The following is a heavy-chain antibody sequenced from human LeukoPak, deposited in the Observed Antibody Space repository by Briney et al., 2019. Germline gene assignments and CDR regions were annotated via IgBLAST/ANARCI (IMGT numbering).Heavy chain of an antibody. Sequence: PGGSLRLSCAASGFTFRNYGMHWVRQATGKGLEWVSFIWSDGNNRFYADSMKGRFTISRDNSKNMLYLQMDSLRREDTAVYYCAKDPGASVSGFHMDVWGKGTTVIVSS. J-gene: IGHJ6*03. V-gene: IGHV3-30*02. CDR2: IWSDGNNR. D-gene: IGHD2-8*02. CDR1: GFTFRNYG. CDR3: AKDPGASVSGFHMDV.